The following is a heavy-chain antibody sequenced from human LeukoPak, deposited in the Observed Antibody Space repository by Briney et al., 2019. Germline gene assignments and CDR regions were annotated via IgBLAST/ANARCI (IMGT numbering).Heavy chain of an antibody. CDR2: INPSGGST. CDR1: GYTLTELS. J-gene: IGHJ4*02. D-gene: IGHD3-22*01. Sequence: ASVKVSCKVSGYTLTELSMHWVRQAPGQGLEWMGIINPSGGSTSYAQKFQGRVTMTRDTSTSTVYMELSSLRSEDTAVYYCARAAYYYDSSGYYYLDYWGQGTLVTVSS. V-gene: IGHV1-46*01. CDR3: ARAAYYYDSSGYYYLDY.